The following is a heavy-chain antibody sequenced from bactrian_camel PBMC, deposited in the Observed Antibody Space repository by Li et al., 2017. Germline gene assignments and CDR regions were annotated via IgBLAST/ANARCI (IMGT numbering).Heavy chain of an antibody. D-gene: IGHD6*01. CDR1: GNIYSRTY. Sequence: HVQLVESGGGQVQAGGSLRLSCVASGNIYSRTYMAWFRQAPGKEREGVAMIDTSGHRTYYADSVKGRFTISRDSAPNSMYLQMNSLEPEDTAMYYCALNRLGSSWCLARRAADNYWGQGTQVTVS. V-gene: IGHV3S54*01. CDR2: IDTSGHRT. CDR3: ALNRLGSSWCLARRAADNY. J-gene: IGHJ4*01.